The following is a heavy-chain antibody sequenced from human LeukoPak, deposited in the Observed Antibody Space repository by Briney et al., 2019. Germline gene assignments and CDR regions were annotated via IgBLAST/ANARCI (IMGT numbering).Heavy chain of an antibody. CDR2: IKSKTDGGTT. CDR1: GFTFSSYG. V-gene: IGHV3-15*01. D-gene: IGHD3-22*01. CDR3: TTEGTYYYDSSGF. Sequence: PGGSLRLSCAASGFTFSSYGMHWVRQAPGKGLEWVGRIKSKTDGGTTDYAAPVKGRFTISRDDPKNTLYLQMNSLKTEDAAVYYCTTEGTYYYDSSGFWGQGTLVTVSS. J-gene: IGHJ4*02.